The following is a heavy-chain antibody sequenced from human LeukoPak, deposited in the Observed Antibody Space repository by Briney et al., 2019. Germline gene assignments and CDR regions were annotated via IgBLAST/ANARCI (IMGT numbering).Heavy chain of an antibody. CDR1: GGSISNYY. Sequence: SETLSLTCTVSGGSISNYYWSWIRQPPGKGLEWIGYVYYSGSTNYNPSLKSRVTISVDTSKNQFSLRLSSVAAADTAVYYCARDRAPSYYMDVWGKGTTVTISS. J-gene: IGHJ6*03. CDR2: VYYSGST. CDR3: ARDRAPSYYMDV. V-gene: IGHV4-59*01. D-gene: IGHD4/OR15-4a*01.